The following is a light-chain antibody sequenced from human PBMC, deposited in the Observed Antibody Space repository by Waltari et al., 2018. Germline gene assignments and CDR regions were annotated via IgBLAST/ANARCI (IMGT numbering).Light chain of an antibody. CDR2: VDSDGSH. J-gene: IGLJ3*02. V-gene: IGLV4-69*01. CDR3: QTWGTGIRV. Sequence: QLVLTQSPSASASLGASVKLTSTLNSGHSNTAIAWHQQQPGKGPRYLMKVDSDGSHFKGDGIPDRFSGSSSGAERYLTISCLQSEDEADYYCQTWGTGIRVFGGGTKLTVL. CDR1: SGHSNTA.